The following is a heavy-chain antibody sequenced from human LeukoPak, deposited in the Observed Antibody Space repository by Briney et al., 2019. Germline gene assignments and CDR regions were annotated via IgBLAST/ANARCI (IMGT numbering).Heavy chain of an antibody. D-gene: IGHD3-10*01. J-gene: IGHJ4*02. V-gene: IGHV4-34*01. CDR1: GGSFSGYY. Sequence: SETLSLTCAVYGGSFSGYYWSWIRQPPGKGLEWNGEINHSGSTNYNPSLKSRVTISVDTSKNQFSLKLSSVTAADTAVYYCARVRGTGSYWGQGTLVTVSS. CDR2: INHSGST. CDR3: ARVRGTGSY.